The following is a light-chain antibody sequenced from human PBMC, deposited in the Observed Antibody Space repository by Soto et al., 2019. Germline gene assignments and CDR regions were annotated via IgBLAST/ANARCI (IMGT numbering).Light chain of an antibody. CDR3: LQYHILWA. V-gene: IGKV1-39*01. Sequence: DIHITQSPSSLSASVGDRVTITCRASQSISSYLNWYQQKPGKAPKLLIYAASSLQSGVPARFSGSGSGTEFTLTISSLQPEDFTVYSCLQYHILWAFGQGTKVDIK. CDR1: QSISSY. J-gene: IGKJ1*01. CDR2: AAS.